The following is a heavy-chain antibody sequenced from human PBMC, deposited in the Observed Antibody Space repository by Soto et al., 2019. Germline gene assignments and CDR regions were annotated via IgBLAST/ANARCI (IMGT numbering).Heavy chain of an antibody. V-gene: IGHV3-33*01. Sequence: GGSLRLSCAASGFAFSGYGMHWVRQAPGKGLEWVAGIWHDGTNKQYADSVKGRFSISRDNSKNMLYLEMNSLRAEDTAVYYCARNLGDMDVWCQGTTVTVSS. D-gene: IGHD7-27*01. J-gene: IGHJ6*02. CDR1: GFAFSGYG. CDR3: ARNLGDMDV. CDR2: IWHDGTNK.